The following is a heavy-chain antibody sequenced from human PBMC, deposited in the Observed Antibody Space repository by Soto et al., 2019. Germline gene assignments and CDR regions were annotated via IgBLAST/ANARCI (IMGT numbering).Heavy chain of an antibody. Sequence: EVQLVESGGGLVQPGGSLRLSCAASGFIFSAYSMSWVRQAPGKGLEWISYISSTGTTMYYADSVKGRFTISRDNATKSLYLQMNSLSDADTAVYYCARSKPSDYWGQGTLVTVSS. J-gene: IGHJ4*02. CDR2: ISSTGTTM. CDR3: ARSKPSDY. CDR1: GFIFSAYS. V-gene: IGHV3-48*02.